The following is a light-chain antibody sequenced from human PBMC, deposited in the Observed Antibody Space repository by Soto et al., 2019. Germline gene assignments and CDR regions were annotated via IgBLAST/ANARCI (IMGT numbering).Light chain of an antibody. CDR3: PQYGSSPLT. Sequence: EIVLTQSPGTLSLSPGERATLSCRASQSVTSSYLAWHQQKPGQAPRLLIYGASSRATGIPDRFSGSGSGTDFTLTISRLEPQDFAMYYCPQYGSSPLTFGGGTKVEIK. J-gene: IGKJ4*01. CDR2: GAS. CDR1: QSVTSSY. V-gene: IGKV3-20*01.